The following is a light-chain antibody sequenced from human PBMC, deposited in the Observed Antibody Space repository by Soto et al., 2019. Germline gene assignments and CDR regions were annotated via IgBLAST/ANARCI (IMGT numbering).Light chain of an antibody. CDR1: SSDVGGYKY. J-gene: IGLJ1*01. Sequence: QSVLTQPASVSGSPGQSITISCTGTSSDVGGYKYVSWYQQHPGEAPKLMIYDVSNRPSVVSNRFSGSKSGNTASLTISGLQAEDEADYYCSSYTSSSTRVFGTGTKLTVL. V-gene: IGLV2-14*01. CDR2: DVS. CDR3: SSYTSSSTRV.